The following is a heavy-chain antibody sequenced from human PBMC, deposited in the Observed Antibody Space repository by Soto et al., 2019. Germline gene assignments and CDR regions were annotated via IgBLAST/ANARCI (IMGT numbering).Heavy chain of an antibody. Sequence: GASVKVSCKASGYTFTDLDINWVRQTTEQGLEWMGWMSPNTGHSGLAQKFQARLTLTRDTSINTAYMELSSLRSEDTAIYYCARGINAGVDYWGQGTPVTLSS. CDR1: GYTFTDLD. CDR3: ARGINAGVDY. CDR2: MSPNTGHS. J-gene: IGHJ4*02. V-gene: IGHV1-8*02.